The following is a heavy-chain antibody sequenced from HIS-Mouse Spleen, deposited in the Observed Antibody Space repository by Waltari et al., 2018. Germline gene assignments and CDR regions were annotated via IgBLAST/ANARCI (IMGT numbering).Heavy chain of an antibody. CDR3: ARDHRNNWAIRD. CDR1: GFTFSSYA. CDR2: ISYDGSNK. Sequence: QVQLVESGGGVVQPGRSLRLSCAASGFTFSSYAMHWVRQAPGKGWGWVAFISYDGSNKYYADSVKGRFTISRDNSKNTLYLQMNSLRAEDTAVYYCARDHRNNWAIRDWGQGTLVTVSS. J-gene: IGHJ4*02. V-gene: IGHV3-30*04. D-gene: IGHD1-20*01.